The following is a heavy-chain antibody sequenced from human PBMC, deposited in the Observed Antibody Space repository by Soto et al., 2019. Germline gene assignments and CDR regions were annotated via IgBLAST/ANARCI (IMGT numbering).Heavy chain of an antibody. CDR3: ARGGRFLEWLSPFDYYYYGMDV. CDR1: GSSVSSGSPY. V-gene: IGHV4-61*01. Sequence: SETLSLPCTVSGSSVSSGSPYWSWIRQPPGTGMKRLGYLYYSGSTNYNPSLKSRVTISVDTSKNQFSLKLSSVTAADTAVYYCARGGRFLEWLSPFDYYYYGMDVWGEGTTVTVSS. CDR2: LYYSGST. J-gene: IGHJ6*04. D-gene: IGHD3-3*01.